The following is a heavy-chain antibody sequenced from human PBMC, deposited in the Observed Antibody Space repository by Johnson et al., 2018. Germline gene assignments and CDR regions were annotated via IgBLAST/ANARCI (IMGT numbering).Heavy chain of an antibody. D-gene: IGHD3-22*01. V-gene: IGHV4-59*01. CDR3: ARYVSSSGYVHH. J-gene: IGHJ1*01. CDR2: IYHSGST. CDR1: GGSISGYY. Sequence: QVQLQESGPGLVKXSETLSLTCTVSGGSISGYYWSWIRQPPGKRLEWLGYIYHSGSTKYNPSLNSRVTMSVDASKNQCSLQLNSVTAPDTAVYYCARYVSSSGYVHHWGQGTLVTVSS.